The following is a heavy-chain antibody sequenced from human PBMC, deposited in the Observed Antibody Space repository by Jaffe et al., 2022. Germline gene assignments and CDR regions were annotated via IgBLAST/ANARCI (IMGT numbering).Heavy chain of an antibody. CDR1: GGSFSGYY. J-gene: IGHJ3*02. CDR3: ARGSEEYPDPFDI. V-gene: IGHV4-34*01. Sequence: QVQLQQWGAGLLKPSETLSLTCAVYGGSFSGYYWSWIRQPPGKGLEWIGEINHSGSTNYNPSLKSRVTISVDTSKNQFSLKLSSVTAADTAVYYCARGSEEYPDPFDIWGQGTMVTVSS. CDR2: INHSGST.